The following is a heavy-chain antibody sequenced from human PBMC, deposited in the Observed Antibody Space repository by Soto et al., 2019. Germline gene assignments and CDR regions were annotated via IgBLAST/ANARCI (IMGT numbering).Heavy chain of an antibody. CDR2: ISAYNGNT. CDR1: GYNFTSSG. J-gene: IGHJ6*02. CDR3: ARTSGGAERLVHAVGTLGYYYALDV. V-gene: IGHV1-18*01. Sequence: QDQLVQSGAEVKKPGASVKVSCKASGYNFTSSGITWVRQAPGQGLEWMGWISAYNGNTNIAQRFQGRVTMTRERSTSTAYMELRSLRSDDTAKYYCARTSGGAERLVHAVGTLGYYYALDVWGQGATVTVSS. D-gene: IGHD6-13*01.